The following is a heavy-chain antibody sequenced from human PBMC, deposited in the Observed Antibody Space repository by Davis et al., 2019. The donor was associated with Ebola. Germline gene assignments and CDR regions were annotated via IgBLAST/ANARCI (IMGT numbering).Heavy chain of an antibody. CDR3: ARDFRWQQLVLNAFDI. D-gene: IGHD6-13*01. CDR2: IRYDGSNK. V-gene: IGHV3-30*02. J-gene: IGHJ3*02. CDR1: GFTFSSYG. Sequence: GESLKISCAASGFTFSSYGMHWVRQAPGKGLEWVAFIRYDGSNKYYADSVKGRFTISRDNSKNTLYLQMNSLRAEDTAVYYCARDFRWQQLVLNAFDIWGQGTMVTVSS.